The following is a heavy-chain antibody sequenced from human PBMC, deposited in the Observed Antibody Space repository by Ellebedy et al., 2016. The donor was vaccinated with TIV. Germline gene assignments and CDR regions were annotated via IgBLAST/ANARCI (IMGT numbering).Heavy chain of an antibody. CDR1: GFSFSTSGVG. Sequence: SGPTLVXPTQTLTLTCTFSGFSFSTSGVGVGWIRQPPGKALEWLALIYWDDDKRYSPSLKSRLTITKDTSKNQVVLTMTNMDPVDTATYYCAHTITMVRGVITYHYYGMDVWGQGTTVTVSS. CDR3: AHTITMVRGVITYHYYGMDV. V-gene: IGHV2-5*02. CDR2: IYWDDDK. D-gene: IGHD3-10*01. J-gene: IGHJ6*02.